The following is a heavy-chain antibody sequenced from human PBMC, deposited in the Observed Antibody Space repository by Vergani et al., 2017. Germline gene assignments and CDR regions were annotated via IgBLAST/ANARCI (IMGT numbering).Heavy chain of an antibody. CDR2: IYYSGST. CDR3: ARARGVGATFRHDAFVI. D-gene: IGHD1-26*01. Sequence: QLQLQESGPGLVKPSETLSLTCTVSGGSISSSSYYWGWIRQPPGKGLEWIGSIYYSGSTYYNPSLKSRVTISVDTSKNQFSLKLSSVTAADTAVYYCARARGVGATFRHDAFVIWGQGTMVTVSS. V-gene: IGHV4-39*07. CDR1: GGSISSSSYY. J-gene: IGHJ3*02.